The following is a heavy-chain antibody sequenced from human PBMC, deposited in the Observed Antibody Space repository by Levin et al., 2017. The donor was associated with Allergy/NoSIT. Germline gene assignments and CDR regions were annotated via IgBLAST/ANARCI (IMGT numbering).Heavy chain of an antibody. CDR3: ARAAAGTVYYFDY. CDR1: GFTFSSYW. J-gene: IGHJ4*02. D-gene: IGHD6-13*01. V-gene: IGHV3-7*04. CDR2: IKQDGSEK. Sequence: GGSLRLSCAASGFTFSSYWMSWVRQAPGKGLEWVANIKQDGSEKYYVDSVKGRFTISRDNAKNSLYLQMNSLRAEDTAVYYCARAAAGTVYYFDYWGQGTLVTVSS.